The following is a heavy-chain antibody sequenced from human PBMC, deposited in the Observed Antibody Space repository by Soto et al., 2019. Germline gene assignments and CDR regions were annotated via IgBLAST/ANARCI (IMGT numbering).Heavy chain of an antibody. CDR3: AKGSRPAPYYYYAMDV. Sequence: PGGSLRLCCAASGFTFSACGVHWVRQAAGKGLEWLAVISYDESIRYYAEPVKGRFTISRDNSKDTLYLHMNSLRAEDTAVYYCAKGSRPAPYYYYAMDVWGQGTTVTVS. V-gene: IGHV3-30*18. J-gene: IGHJ6*02. CDR2: ISYDESIR. CDR1: GFTFSACG.